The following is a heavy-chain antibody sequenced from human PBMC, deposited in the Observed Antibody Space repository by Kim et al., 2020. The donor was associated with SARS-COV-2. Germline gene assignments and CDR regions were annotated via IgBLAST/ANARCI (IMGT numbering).Heavy chain of an antibody. V-gene: IGHV1-2*06. D-gene: IGHD3-10*01. Sequence: ASVKVSCKASGYTFTGYYIHWVRQAPGQGLEWMGRINPNSGGTNYTQNFQGRVTMTRDTSISTAYMELSRLRSDATAVYYCARVGEYGSGSYASFWGQGTQVTVSS. CDR3: ARVGEYGSGSYASF. CDR2: INPNSGGT. J-gene: IGHJ4*02. CDR1: GYTFTGYY.